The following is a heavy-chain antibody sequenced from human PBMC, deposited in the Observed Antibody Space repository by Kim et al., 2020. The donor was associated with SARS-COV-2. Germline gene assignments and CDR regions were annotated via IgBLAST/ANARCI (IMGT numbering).Heavy chain of an antibody. CDR3: AKDGRAVGDHPNDY. CDR1: GFTFSSYG. J-gene: IGHJ4*02. Sequence: GGSLRLSCAASGFTFSSYGMHWVRQAPGKGLEWVAVISYDGSNKYYADSVKGRFTISRDNSKNTLYLQMNSLRAEDTAVYYCAKDGRAVGDHPNDYWGQG. D-gene: IGHD1-26*01. CDR2: ISYDGSNK. V-gene: IGHV3-30*18.